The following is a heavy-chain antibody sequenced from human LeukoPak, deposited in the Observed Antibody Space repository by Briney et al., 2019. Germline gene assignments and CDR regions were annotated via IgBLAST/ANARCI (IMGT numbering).Heavy chain of an antibody. Sequence: GGSLRLACAASGFTFSSYAMSWVRQAPGKGLEWVSAISGSGGSTYYADSVKGRFTISRDNSKNTLYLQMNSLRAEDTAVYYCAKRRATGVAGFIDYWGQGTLVSVSS. CDR3: AKRRATGVAGFIDY. CDR2: ISGSGGST. J-gene: IGHJ4*02. D-gene: IGHD6-19*01. CDR1: GFTFSSYA. V-gene: IGHV3-23*01.